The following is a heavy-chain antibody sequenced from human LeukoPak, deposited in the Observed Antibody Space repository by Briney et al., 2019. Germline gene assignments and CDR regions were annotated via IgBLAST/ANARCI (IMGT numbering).Heavy chain of an antibody. D-gene: IGHD2-8*01. Sequence: SETLSLTCTVSGGSISSYYWSWIRQPPGKGLEWIGYIYYSGSTDYNPSLKSRVTISVDTSKNQFSLKLSSVTAADTAVYYCGKSTKSSYCTNGVCYTGGAFDYWGQGALVTVSS. CDR2: IYYSGST. CDR3: GKSTKSSYCTNGVCYTGGAFDY. CDR1: GGSISSYY. J-gene: IGHJ4*02. V-gene: IGHV4-59*01.